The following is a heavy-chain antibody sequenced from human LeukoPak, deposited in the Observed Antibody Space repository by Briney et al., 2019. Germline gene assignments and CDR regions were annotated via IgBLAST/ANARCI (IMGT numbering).Heavy chain of an antibody. CDR2: ISSSGSTI. CDR3: ARLTLGTVFPGIDY. CDR1: GFTFSSYE. V-gene: IGHV3-48*03. J-gene: IGHJ4*02. Sequence: GGSLRLSCAASGFTFSSYEMNRVRQAPGKGLEWVSYISSSGSTIYYADSVKGRFTISRDNAKNSLYLQMNSLRAEDTAVYYCARLTLGTVFPGIDYWGQGTLVTVSS. D-gene: IGHD7-27*01.